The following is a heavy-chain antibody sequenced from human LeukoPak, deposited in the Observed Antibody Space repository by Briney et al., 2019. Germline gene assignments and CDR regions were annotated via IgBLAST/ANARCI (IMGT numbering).Heavy chain of an antibody. V-gene: IGHV3-21*01. J-gene: IGHJ5*02. CDR3: ARGSEGSSLNWFDP. Sequence: GGSLRLSCAASGFTFSSYSMNWVRQGPGKGLEWVSGISSSSRYIYYADSMKGRFTISRDNAKNSLYLQMNSLRAADTAVYYCARGSEGSSLNWFDPWGQGTLVTTSS. D-gene: IGHD6-6*01. CDR2: ISSSSRYI. CDR1: GFTFSSYS.